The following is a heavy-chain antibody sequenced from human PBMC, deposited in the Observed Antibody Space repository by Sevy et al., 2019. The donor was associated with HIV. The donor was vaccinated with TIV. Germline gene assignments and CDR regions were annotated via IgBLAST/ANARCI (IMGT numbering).Heavy chain of an antibody. CDR2: ISYSGSS. Sequence: SETLSLTCTVSGGSLNSGSYYWSWIRQPPGKGLEWIGYISYSGSSNYNYSLKSRVTISVHTSNNQCSLKLSSVTAADTAIYYCALLAYGDYVGYFGPWGQGTLVTVSS. J-gene: IGHJ5*02. D-gene: IGHD4-17*01. CDR1: GGSLNSGSYY. V-gene: IGHV4-61*01. CDR3: ALLAYGDYVGYFGP.